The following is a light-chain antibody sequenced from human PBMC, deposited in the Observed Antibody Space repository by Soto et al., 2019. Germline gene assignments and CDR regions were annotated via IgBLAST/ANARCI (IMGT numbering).Light chain of an antibody. CDR1: QSISSW. V-gene: IGKV1-5*03. Sequence: DIQMTQSPSTLSASVGDRVTITCRASQSISSWLAWYQQKPGKAPKLQIYKASSLDSGVPSRFSGSGSGTEFTLTINSLQPDDFATYYCQQYNSYSRTFGQGTKLEIK. CDR2: KAS. CDR3: QQYNSYSRT. J-gene: IGKJ2*01.